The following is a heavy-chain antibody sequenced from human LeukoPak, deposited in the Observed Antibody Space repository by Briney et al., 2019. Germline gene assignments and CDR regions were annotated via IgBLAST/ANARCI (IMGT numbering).Heavy chain of an antibody. V-gene: IGHV3-74*01. CDR1: GVTLSSYW. J-gene: IGHJ4*02. Sequence: GGSLRLXCAASGVTLSSYWMHCVRQAPGEGRVCVSRINSDVSSTSYADSVKGRFTISTDNAKTTLYLHMTSLRAEDTAVYYCARPDSGSYALFGYWGQGTLVTVSS. CDR2: INSDVSST. D-gene: IGHD1-26*01. CDR3: ARPDSGSYALFGY.